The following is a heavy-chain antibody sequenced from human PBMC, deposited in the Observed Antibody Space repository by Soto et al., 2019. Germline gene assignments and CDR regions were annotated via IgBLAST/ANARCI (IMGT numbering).Heavy chain of an antibody. CDR1: GGSISSGGYY. Sequence: TSETLSLTCTVSGGSISSGGYYWSWIRQHPGKGLERIGYIYYSGSTYYNPSLKSRVTISVDTSKNQFSLKLSSVTAADTAVYYCARVAVAAAKYYYGMDVWGQGTTVTVSS. J-gene: IGHJ6*02. CDR3: ARVAVAAAKYYYGMDV. D-gene: IGHD6-13*01. CDR2: IYYSGST. V-gene: IGHV4-31*03.